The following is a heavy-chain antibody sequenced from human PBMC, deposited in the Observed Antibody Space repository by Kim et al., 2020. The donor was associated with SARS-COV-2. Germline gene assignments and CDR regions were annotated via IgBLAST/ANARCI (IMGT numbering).Heavy chain of an antibody. CDR2: ISSDGSNK. CDR3: ARDPWSRPRGVTYSYYGMDV. J-gene: IGHJ6*02. V-gene: IGHV3-30-3*01. Sequence: GGSLRLSCAASGFTFSSCAMNWVRQAPGKGLEWVAVISSDGSNKNYADSVKGRFTISRDNSKNTLYLQMNSLRAEDTALYYCARDPWSRPRGVTYSYYGMDVWGQGTTVTVSS. CDR1: GFTFSSCA. D-gene: IGHD3-3*01.